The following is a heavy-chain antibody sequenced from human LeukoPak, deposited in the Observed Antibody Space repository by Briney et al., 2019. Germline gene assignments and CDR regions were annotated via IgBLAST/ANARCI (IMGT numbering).Heavy chain of an antibody. CDR2: ISSSSSYI. V-gene: IGHV3-21*01. CDR3: ARDGAGPGRAFDI. J-gene: IGHJ3*02. CDR1: GFTFSSYS. Sequence: GGSLRLSCAASGFTFSSYSMNWVGQAPGKGLEWVSSISSSSSYIYYADSVKGRFTISRDNAKNSLYLQMNSLRAEDTAVYYCARDGAGPGRAFDIWGQGTMVTVSS.